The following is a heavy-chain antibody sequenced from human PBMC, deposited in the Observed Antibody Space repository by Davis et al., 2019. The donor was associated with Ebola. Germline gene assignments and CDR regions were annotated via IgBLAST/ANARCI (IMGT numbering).Heavy chain of an antibody. Sequence: ASVKVSCKASGYSFPNYDINWIRQAPRQGLEWIGRLNPNSGNAAYAPKFQGRVTMTRATAISTAYMELSSLSSDDTAAYFCARAQGLSHDYYISHDTWGQGTQVTVSS. CDR2: LNPNSGNA. CDR3: ARAQGLSHDYYISHDT. V-gene: IGHV1-8*01. J-gene: IGHJ5*02. CDR1: GYSFPNYD. D-gene: IGHD3-10*01.